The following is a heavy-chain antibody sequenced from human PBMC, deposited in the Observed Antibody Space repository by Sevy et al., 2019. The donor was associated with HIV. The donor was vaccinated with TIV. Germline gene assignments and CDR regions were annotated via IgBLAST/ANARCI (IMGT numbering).Heavy chain of an antibody. CDR3: ANLGTSYYESSSYYYQAPFDY. D-gene: IGHD3-22*01. CDR2: ISGSGGRT. J-gene: IGHJ4*02. Sequence: GGSLRLSCAASGFTFSSYAMSWVRQAPGKGLEWVSGISGSGGRTYYADSVKGRFTISRDNSKNTLYLQMKGLRAEDMAVYYCANLGTSYYESSSYYYQAPFDYWGQGTLVTVSS. CDR1: GFTFSSYA. V-gene: IGHV3-23*01.